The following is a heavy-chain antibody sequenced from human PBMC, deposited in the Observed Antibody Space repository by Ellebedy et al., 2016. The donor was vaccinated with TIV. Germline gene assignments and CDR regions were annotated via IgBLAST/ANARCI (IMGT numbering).Heavy chain of an antibody. Sequence: PGGSLRLSCAASGFTFSSYGMHWVRQAPGKGLEWVAFISYDGSNKYYADSVKGRFTISRDNSNNTLYLQMNSLRPEDTALYYCARDRRLWFGGFDLWGQGTLVTVSS. V-gene: IGHV3-30*03. CDR1: GFTFSSYG. CDR2: ISYDGSNK. J-gene: IGHJ4*02. CDR3: ARDRRLWFGGFDL. D-gene: IGHD3-10*01.